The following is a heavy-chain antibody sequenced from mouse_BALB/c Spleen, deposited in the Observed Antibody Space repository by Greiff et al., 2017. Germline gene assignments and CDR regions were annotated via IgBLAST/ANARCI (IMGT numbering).Heavy chain of an antibody. CDR3: ARSDPYYYGSSPFAD. CDR2: INPSNGRT. J-gene: IGHJ3*01. D-gene: IGHD1-1*01. Sequence: QVQLQQPGAELVKPGASVKLSCKASGYTFTSYWMHWVKQRPGQGLEWIGEINPSNGRTNYNEKFKSKATLTVDKSSSTAYMQLSSLTSEDSAVYYCARSDPYYYGSSPFADWGQGTLVTVSA. V-gene: IGHV1S81*02. CDR1: GYTFTSYW.